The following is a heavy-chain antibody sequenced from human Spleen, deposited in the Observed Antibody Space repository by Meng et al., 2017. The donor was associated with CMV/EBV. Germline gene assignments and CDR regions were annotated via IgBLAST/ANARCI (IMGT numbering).Heavy chain of an antibody. CDR1: GFTFSSYA. Sequence: LSCAASGFTFSSYAMSWVRQAPGKGLEWVSAISASGARTYYADSVKGRFTISRDNSKNTLYLQMNSLRAEDTAVYYCAKVTVGGMDVWGQGTTVTVSS. CDR3: AKVTVGGMDV. D-gene: IGHD4-23*01. CDR2: ISASGART. V-gene: IGHV3-23*01. J-gene: IGHJ6*02.